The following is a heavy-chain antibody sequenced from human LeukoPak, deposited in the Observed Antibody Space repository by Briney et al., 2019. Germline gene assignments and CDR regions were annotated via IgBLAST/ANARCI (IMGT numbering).Heavy chain of an antibody. Sequence: PSETLSLTCTVSGGSISSYYWIWIRQPAGKGLEWIGRIYTCGITNYNPSLKSPVTMSVDTSKNQFSLKLSSVTAADTAVYYCARVHHPLVHLFDYWGQGTLVTVSS. V-gene: IGHV4-4*07. CDR3: ARVHHPLVHLFDY. CDR1: GGSISSYY. J-gene: IGHJ4*02. CDR2: IYTCGIT. D-gene: IGHD6-13*01.